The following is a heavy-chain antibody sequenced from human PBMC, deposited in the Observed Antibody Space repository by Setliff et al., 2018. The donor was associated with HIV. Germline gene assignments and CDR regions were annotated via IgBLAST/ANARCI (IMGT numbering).Heavy chain of an antibody. CDR3: ARRTIWGDAFDV. D-gene: IGHD3-16*01. CDR2: IYHSGNT. CDR1: GYSLSSGFY. Sequence: ETLSLTCSVSGYSLSSGFYWGWIRQAPGKGLEWIANIYHSGNTYNNPYLKSRVTMSLDTSKNQVSLRLTSATAADTAIYYCARRTIWGDAFDVWGQGTMVTVSS. V-gene: IGHV4-38-2*01. J-gene: IGHJ3*01.